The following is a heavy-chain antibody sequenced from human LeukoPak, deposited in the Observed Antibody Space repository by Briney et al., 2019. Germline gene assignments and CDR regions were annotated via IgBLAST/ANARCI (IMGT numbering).Heavy chain of an antibody. D-gene: IGHD2-2*01. Sequence: SETLSLTCIVSGGSISGTSYYWGWIRQPPGKELEWIGSIYYTGGTYYNPSLKTRVTISLDTSKNHFSLNLTSVTAADTAVYYCARHPNQPSNTRGTLFDPWGQGTLVTVSS. CDR2: IYYTGGT. CDR1: GGSISGTSYY. CDR3: ARHPNQPSNTRGTLFDP. J-gene: IGHJ5*02. V-gene: IGHV4-39*01.